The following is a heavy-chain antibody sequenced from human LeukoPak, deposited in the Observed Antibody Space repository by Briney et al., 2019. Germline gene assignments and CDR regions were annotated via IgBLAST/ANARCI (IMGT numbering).Heavy chain of an antibody. V-gene: IGHV3-30*18. CDR3: AKGRSAGTRGGAFDI. CDR2: ISYDGSNK. J-gene: IGHJ3*02. Sequence: QPGGSLRLSCAASGFTFSSYGMHWVRQAPGKGLEWVAVISYDGSNKYYADSVKGRFTISRDNSKNTLYLQMNSLRAEDTAVYYCAKGRSAGTRGGAFDIWGQGTMVTVSS. CDR1: GFTFSSYG. D-gene: IGHD3-10*01.